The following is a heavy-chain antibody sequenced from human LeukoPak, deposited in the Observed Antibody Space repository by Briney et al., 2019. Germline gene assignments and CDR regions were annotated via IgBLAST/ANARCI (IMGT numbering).Heavy chain of an antibody. CDR3: AKDKDSGRPRCFAP. J-gene: IGHJ5*02. V-gene: IGHV3-23*01. D-gene: IGHD1-26*01. Sequence: PGGSLRLSCAASGFTFSNYALSWVRQAPGKGLEWVSGISASGGSTFYADSVKGRFTISRDNSKDTLFLQMNSLRADDTAVYYCAKDKDSGRPRCFAPWGPGTLVTVSS. CDR2: ISASGGST. CDR1: GFTFSNYA.